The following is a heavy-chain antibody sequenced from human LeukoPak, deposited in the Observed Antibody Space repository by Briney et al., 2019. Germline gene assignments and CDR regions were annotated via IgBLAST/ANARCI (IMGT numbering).Heavy chain of an antibody. CDR3: ARSSAATSGWYLDP. D-gene: IGHD6-19*01. Sequence: ASVKVSCKASGYTFSNYYIHWVRQAPGQGLEWMGIITPSGGATKYAQKFRGRVTMTRDMSTRTIYMEVANLRSEDTAVYYCARSSAATSGWYLDPWGQGTLVTVSS. CDR1: GYTFSNYY. J-gene: IGHJ5*02. V-gene: IGHV1-46*01. CDR2: ITPSGGAT.